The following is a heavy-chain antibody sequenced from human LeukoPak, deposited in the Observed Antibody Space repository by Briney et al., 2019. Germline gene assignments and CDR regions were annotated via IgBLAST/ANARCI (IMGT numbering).Heavy chain of an antibody. CDR1: GFTFSSYS. CDR3: ARTLGAYSGYDY. Sequence: GDSLRLSCAASGFTFSSYSMSWVRQAPGKGLEWVSAISSRSGYIYYADSVKGRFTLSRDNAKNSLYLQMNSLRAEDTALYYCARTLGAYSGYDYWGQGTLVTVSS. V-gene: IGHV3-21*01. CDR2: ISSRSGYI. D-gene: IGHD5-12*01. J-gene: IGHJ4*02.